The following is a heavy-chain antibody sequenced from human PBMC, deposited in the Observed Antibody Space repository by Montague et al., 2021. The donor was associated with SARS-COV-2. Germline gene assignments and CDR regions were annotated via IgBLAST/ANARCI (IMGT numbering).Heavy chain of an antibody. CDR3: AKDTLRTTVAFFDL. CDR2: INGGGDSK. CDR1: GFRFSNYA. J-gene: IGHJ5*02. D-gene: IGHD6-19*01. V-gene: IGHV3-23*01. Sequence: SLRLSCAASGFRFSNYAMNWVRQALGEGLEWVSGINGGGDSKFYTGSVKGRFTISRDNPKNTVYLQMNSLRAEDTAVYFCAKDTLRTTVAFFDLWGQGTHVTVSS.